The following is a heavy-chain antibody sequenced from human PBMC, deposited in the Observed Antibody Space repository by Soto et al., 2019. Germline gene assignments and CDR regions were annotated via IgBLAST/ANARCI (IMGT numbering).Heavy chain of an antibody. CDR3: ARQVGTAMVTGYYGMDV. CDR2: IYYSGST. D-gene: IGHD5-18*01. CDR1: GGSISSSSYY. Sequence: ETLSLTCTVSGGSISSSSYYWGWIRQPPGKGLEWIGSIYYSGSTYYNPSLKSRVTISVDTSKNQFSLKLSSVTAADTAVYYCARQVGTAMVTGYYGMDVWGQGTTVTVSS. V-gene: IGHV4-39*01. J-gene: IGHJ6*02.